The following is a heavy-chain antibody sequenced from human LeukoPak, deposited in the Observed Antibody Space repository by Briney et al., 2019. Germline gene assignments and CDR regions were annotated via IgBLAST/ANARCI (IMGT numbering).Heavy chain of an antibody. Sequence: PSETLSLTCTVSGGSISSYYWSWIRQPPGKGLEWIGYLYYSGSTNYNPSLKSRVTISVDTSKNQFSLKMSSVTAADTAVYYCARARDGHINNWFDPWGQGTLVIVSS. CDR2: LYYSGST. CDR1: GGSISSYY. D-gene: IGHD5-24*01. J-gene: IGHJ5*02. V-gene: IGHV4-59*01. CDR3: ARARDGHINNWFDP.